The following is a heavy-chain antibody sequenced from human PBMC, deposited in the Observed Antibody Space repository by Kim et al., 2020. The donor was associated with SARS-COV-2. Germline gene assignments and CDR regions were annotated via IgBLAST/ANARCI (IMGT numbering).Heavy chain of an antibody. V-gene: IGHV1-69*01. D-gene: IGHD3-10*01. Sequence: QKFQGRVTITADESTSTAYMELSSLRSEDTAVYYCARGSYYGSGSYYFPFDYWGQGTLVTVSS. CDR3: ARGSYYGSGSYYFPFDY. J-gene: IGHJ4*02.